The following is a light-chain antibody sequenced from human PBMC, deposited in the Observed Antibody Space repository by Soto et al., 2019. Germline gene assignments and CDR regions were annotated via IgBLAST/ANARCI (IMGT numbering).Light chain of an antibody. CDR1: QSISNY. CDR3: QQYNSYSET. J-gene: IGKJ1*01. CDR2: EAS. Sequence: DLQMTQSPSSLSASVGYRVTSTCRASQSISNYLNWYQQNPGKAPKLLIYEASSLGSGVPSRFSGSGSGTEFTLTISSLQPDDFATYYCQQYNSYSETFGQGTKVHIK. V-gene: IGKV1-5*03.